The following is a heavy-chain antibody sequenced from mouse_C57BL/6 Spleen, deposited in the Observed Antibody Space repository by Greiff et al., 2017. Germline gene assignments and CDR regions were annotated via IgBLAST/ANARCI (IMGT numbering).Heavy chain of an antibody. CDR1: GYAFSSYW. J-gene: IGHJ4*01. CDR3: ARGTVVEDAMGY. CDR2: IYPGDGAT. Sequence: QVQLQQSGAELVKPGASVKISCKASGYAFSSYWMNWVKQRPGKGLEWIGQIYPGDGATNYNGKFKGKATLTADKSSRTAYMQLSSLTSEDSAVYFCARGTVVEDAMGYGGQGTSVTVSS. D-gene: IGHD1-1*01. V-gene: IGHV1-80*01.